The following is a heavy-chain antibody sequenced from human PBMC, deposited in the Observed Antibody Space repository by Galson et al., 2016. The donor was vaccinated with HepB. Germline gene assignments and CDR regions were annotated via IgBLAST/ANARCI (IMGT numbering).Heavy chain of an antibody. CDR1: GYTFPNYG. D-gene: IGHD6-6*01. V-gene: IGHV1-18*01. CDR2: ISAYNGNT. Sequence: SVKVSCKASGYTFPNYGISWVRQAPGQGLEWMGWISAYNGNTNYAQKLQGRVTMTTDTSTSTAYMELRSLRSDDTAAYYCARNSSSFPFSDYWGQGTLVTVSS. CDR3: ARNSSSFPFSDY. J-gene: IGHJ4*02.